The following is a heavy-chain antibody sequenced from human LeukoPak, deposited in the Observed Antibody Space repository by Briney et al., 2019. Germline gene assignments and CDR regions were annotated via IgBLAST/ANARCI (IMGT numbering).Heavy chain of an antibody. CDR1: GFTFSNYA. CDR2: ISGSGGST. D-gene: IGHD3-22*01. Sequence: GGSLRLSCAASGFTFSNYAMNWVRQAPGKGLEWVSAISGSGGSTYYAASVKGRFTISRDFSKNTVFLHMNSLRAEDTAMYYCARGDDSGYYDYFDYWGQGALVTVSS. V-gene: IGHV3-23*01. J-gene: IGHJ4*02. CDR3: ARGDDSGYYDYFDY.